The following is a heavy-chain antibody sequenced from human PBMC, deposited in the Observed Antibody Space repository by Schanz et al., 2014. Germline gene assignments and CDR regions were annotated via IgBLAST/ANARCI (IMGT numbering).Heavy chain of an antibody. D-gene: IGHD3-3*01. CDR1: GFTFTTYS. V-gene: IGHV3-21*01. Sequence: EVQLVESGGGLVKPGGSLRLSCAASGFTFTTYSMNWVRQAPGKGLEWVSSISSSSTYIYFVDSLKGRFTISRDNAKNSLFLQMNSLRVEDTAIYYCAREAGSGRLDYWGQGTLVIVSS. CDR2: ISSSSTYI. CDR3: AREAGSGRLDY. J-gene: IGHJ4*02.